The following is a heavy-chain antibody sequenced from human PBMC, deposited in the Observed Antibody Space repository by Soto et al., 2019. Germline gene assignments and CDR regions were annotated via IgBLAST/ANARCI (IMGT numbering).Heavy chain of an antibody. CDR2: ISGSGGNT. D-gene: IGHD3-16*01. CDR1: GFSFRTYA. J-gene: IGHJ4*02. CDR3: AKPDSRKSWGNGPDY. V-gene: IGHV3-23*01. Sequence: EVQLLESGGCLVHPGGSLRLSCAASGFSFRTYALSWVRQAPGKGLEWVSIISGSGGNTYYADSVKGRFTISRDNSNNTLYIQLDSLRADDTAVYYCAKPDSRKSWGNGPDYWGQGTLVTVSS.